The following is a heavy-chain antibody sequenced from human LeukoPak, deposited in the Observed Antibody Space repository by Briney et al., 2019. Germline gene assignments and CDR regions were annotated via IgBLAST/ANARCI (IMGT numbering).Heavy chain of an antibody. V-gene: IGHV3-30*18. J-gene: IGHJ4*02. CDR3: AKDKSAYCGGDCYSCFDY. CDR1: GFTFSSYG. Sequence: GGSLRLSCAASGFTFSSYGMHWVRQAPGKGLEWVAVISYDGSNKYYADSVKGRFTISRDNSKNTLYLQMNSLRAEDTAVYYCAKDKSAYCGGDCYSCFDYWGQGTLVTVSS. CDR2: ISYDGSNK. D-gene: IGHD2-21*02.